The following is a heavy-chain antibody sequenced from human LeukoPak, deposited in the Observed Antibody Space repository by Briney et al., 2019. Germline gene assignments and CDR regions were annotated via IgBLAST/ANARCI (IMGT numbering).Heavy chain of an antibody. CDR3: ASRRGYFDY. CDR1: GGSFSGYY. Sequence: SETLSLTCAVYGGSFSGYYWSWIRQPPGMGLEWIGEINHSGSTNYNPSLKSRVTISVDTSKNQFSLKLSSVTAADTAVYYCASRRGYFDYWGQGTLVTVSS. D-gene: IGHD3-10*01. CDR2: INHSGST. V-gene: IGHV4-34*01. J-gene: IGHJ4*02.